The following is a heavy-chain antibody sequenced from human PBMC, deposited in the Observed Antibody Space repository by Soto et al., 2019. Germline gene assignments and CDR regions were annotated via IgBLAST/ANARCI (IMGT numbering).Heavy chain of an antibody. CDR1: GGSISSGGYY. V-gene: IGHV4-31*03. CDR2: IYYSGST. CDR3: AKALNPTTIVAFDI. Sequence: PSETLSLTCTVSGGSISSGGYYWSWIRQHPGKGLEWIGYIYYSGSTYYNPSLKSRVTISVDTSKNQFSLKLSSVTAEDTAVYYCAKALNPTTIVAFDIWGQGTMVTVSS. J-gene: IGHJ3*02. D-gene: IGHD4-17*01.